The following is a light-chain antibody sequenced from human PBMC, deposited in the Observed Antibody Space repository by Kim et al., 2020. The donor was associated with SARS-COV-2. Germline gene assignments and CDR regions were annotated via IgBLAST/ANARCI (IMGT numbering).Light chain of an antibody. Sequence: AIRMTQSPSSLSASTGDRVTITCRASQGISSYLAWYQQKPGKAPKLLIYAASTLQSGVPSRFSVSGSGTDFTLTISCLQSEDFATYYCQQYCSYPRTFGQGTKVDIK. CDR1: QGISSY. CDR2: AAS. V-gene: IGKV1-8*01. CDR3: QQYCSYPRT. J-gene: IGKJ1*01.